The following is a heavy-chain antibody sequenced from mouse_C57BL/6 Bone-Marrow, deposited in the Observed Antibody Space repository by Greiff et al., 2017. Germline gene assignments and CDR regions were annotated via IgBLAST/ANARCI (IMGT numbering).Heavy chain of an antibody. J-gene: IGHJ3*01. CDR1: GFTFSSYG. V-gene: IGHV5-6*01. CDR3: ARLFQFAY. CDR2: ISSGGSYT. Sequence: VQRVESGGDLVKPGGSLKLSCAASGFTFSSYGMSWVRQTPDKRLEWVATISSGGSYTYYPDSVKGRFTISRDNAKNTLYLQMSSLKSEDTAMYYCARLFQFAYWGQGTLVTVSA.